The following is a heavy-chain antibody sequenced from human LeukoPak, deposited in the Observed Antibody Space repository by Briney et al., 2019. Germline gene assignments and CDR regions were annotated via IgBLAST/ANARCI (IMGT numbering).Heavy chain of an antibody. CDR2: INHSGST. Sequence: PSETLSLTCAVYGGSFSGYYWSWIRPPPGKGLEWIGEINHSGSTNYNPSLKSRVTISVDTSKNQFSLKLSSVTAADTAVYYCARHHGAHYDFWSGYEFDYWGQGTLVTVSS. D-gene: IGHD3-3*01. J-gene: IGHJ4*02. V-gene: IGHV4-34*01. CDR1: GGSFSGYY. CDR3: ARHHGAHYDFWSGYEFDY.